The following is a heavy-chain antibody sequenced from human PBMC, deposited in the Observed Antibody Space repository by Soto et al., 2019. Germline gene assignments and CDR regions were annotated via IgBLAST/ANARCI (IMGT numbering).Heavy chain of an antibody. V-gene: IGHV3-33*06. J-gene: IGHJ6*03. D-gene: IGHD5-12*01. CDR3: AKGRGGYDGGDYMDV. CDR1: GFTFSSYG. CDR2: IWYDGSNK. Sequence: PGGSLRLSCAAPGFTFSSYGMHWVRQAPGKGLEWVAVIWYDGSNKYYADSVKGRFTISRDNSKNTLYLQMNSLRAEDTAVYYCAKGRGGYDGGDYMDVWGKGTTVTVSS.